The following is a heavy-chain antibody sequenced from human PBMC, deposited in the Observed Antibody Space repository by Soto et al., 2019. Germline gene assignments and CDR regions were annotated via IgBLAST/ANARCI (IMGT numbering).Heavy chain of an antibody. CDR2: INAGNGNT. D-gene: IGHD2-15*01. CDR1: GYTFATYA. CDR3: AADARAARNYYYYGMDV. V-gene: IGHV1-3*01. Sequence: ASVKVSCKASGYTFATYAVHWVRQAPGQGLEWMGWINAGNGNTKYSQKFQERVTITRDMSTSTAYMELSSLRSEDTAVYYCAADARAARNYYYYGMDVWGQGTTVTVSS. J-gene: IGHJ6*02.